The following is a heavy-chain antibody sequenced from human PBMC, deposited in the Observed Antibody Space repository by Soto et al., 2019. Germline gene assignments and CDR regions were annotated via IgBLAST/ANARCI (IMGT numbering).Heavy chain of an antibody. CDR3: ARHPGDYYGMDV. CDR2: IWYDGSNK. D-gene: IGHD3-10*01. CDR1: GFTFSSYG. V-gene: IGHV3-33*01. Sequence: QVQLVESGGGVVQPGRSLRLSCAASGFTFSSYGMHWVRQAPGKGLEWVAVIWYDGSNKYYADSVKGRFTISRDNSKNTLYLQMNSLRAEDTAVYYCARHPGDYYGMDVWGQGTTVTVSS. J-gene: IGHJ6*02.